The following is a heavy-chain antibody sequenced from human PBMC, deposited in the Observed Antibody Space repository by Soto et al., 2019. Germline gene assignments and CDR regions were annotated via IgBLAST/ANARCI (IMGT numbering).Heavy chain of an antibody. V-gene: IGHV4-4*02. D-gene: IGHD3-9*01. J-gene: IGHJ6*02. CDR3: ARDRSYDILTGYYYYYGMDV. Sequence: SETLSLTCAVSGGSISSSNWWSWVRQPPGKGLEWIGEIYHSGSTNYNPSLKSRVTISVDKSKNQFSLKLSSVTAADTAVYYCARDRSYDILTGYYYYYGMDVWGQGTTVTVSS. CDR2: IYHSGST. CDR1: GGSISSSNW.